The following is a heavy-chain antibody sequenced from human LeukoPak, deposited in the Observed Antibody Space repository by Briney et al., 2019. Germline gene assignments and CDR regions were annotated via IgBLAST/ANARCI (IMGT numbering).Heavy chain of an antibody. V-gene: IGHV3-74*01. CDR2: IDSDDGST. J-gene: IGHJ3*02. CDR3: LVILTEPTSPSPDGLDI. Sequence: GGSLRLSCAASGFTFSSYSINWVRQVPGKGLVWVSRIDSDDGSTSYADSVRGRFTISRDNAKKTLYLQMNSLRVEDTAVYYCLVILTEPTSPSPDGLDIWGQGTMVTVSS. CDR1: GFTFSSYS. D-gene: IGHD2-15*01.